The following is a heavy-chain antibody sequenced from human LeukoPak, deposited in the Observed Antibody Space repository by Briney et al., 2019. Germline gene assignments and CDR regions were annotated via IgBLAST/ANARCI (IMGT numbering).Heavy chain of an antibody. J-gene: IGHJ4*02. Sequence: ASVKVSFKFSGYTLSDLNMHWVRQAPGKGLEWMGGYDPEDGETIFAQRFQGRVTMTEDTSADIAYMELSSLRSDDTAVFYCATEPNWGSGTGAWGQGTLVTVSS. CDR1: GYTLSDLN. CDR2: YDPEDGET. V-gene: IGHV1-24*01. CDR3: ATEPNWGSGTGA. D-gene: IGHD3-16*01.